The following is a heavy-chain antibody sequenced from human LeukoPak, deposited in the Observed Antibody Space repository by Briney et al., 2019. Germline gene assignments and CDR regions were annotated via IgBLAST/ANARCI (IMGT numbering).Heavy chain of an antibody. D-gene: IGHD2-2*01. CDR1: GGSISTYY. CDR2: INYSGSS. Sequence: PSETLSLTCTVSGGSISTYYWSWIRQPPGKGLEWTGYINYSGSSNYNPSLKSRVTISVDTSKNQFSLKLSSVTAAGTAVYYCARWGGYCTSTTCLRWLDPWGQGTLVTISS. J-gene: IGHJ5*02. V-gene: IGHV4-59*01. CDR3: ARWGGYCTSTTCLRWLDP.